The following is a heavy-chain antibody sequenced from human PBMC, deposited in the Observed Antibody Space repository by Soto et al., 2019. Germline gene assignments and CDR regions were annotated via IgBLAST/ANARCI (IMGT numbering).Heavy chain of an antibody. CDR3: ARVGGSYWADIDY. J-gene: IGHJ4*02. Sequence: PSETRCLTCTVSGVSVSRGSYYWIWIRQPPGKGLEWIGYIYYSGSTNYNPSLKSRVTISVDTSKNQFSLKLSSVTAADTAVYYCARVGGSYWADIDYWGQGTLVTVSS. CDR2: IYYSGST. CDR1: GVSVSRGSYY. V-gene: IGHV4-61*01. D-gene: IGHD1-26*01.